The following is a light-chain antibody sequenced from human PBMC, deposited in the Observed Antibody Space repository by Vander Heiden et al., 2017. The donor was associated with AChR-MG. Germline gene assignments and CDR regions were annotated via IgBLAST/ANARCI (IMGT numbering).Light chain of an antibody. V-gene: IGKV1-27*01. J-gene: IGKJ3*01. Sequence: EIQMTQCPSFLSASVGESVTITCRAREGVANYLAWYQQKPGKAPNLLIFCASNRQSGVPSRFSGSGSGTDFTLTISSLQPEDVATYYCQKYDSAPFTFGPGTEVDVE. CDR3: QKYDSAPFT. CDR2: CAS. CDR1: EGVANY.